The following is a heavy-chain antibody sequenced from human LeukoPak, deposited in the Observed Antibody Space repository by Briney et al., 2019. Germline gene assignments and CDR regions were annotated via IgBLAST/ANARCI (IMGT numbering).Heavy chain of an antibody. CDR1: GFRFSDSW. Sequence: GGSLRLSCAASGFRFSDSWMDWVRQAPGKGLEWVANINQDGSDKHYVDSVKGRFTISRDNAKNSVFLQMNSLRAEDTAVYYCSVSLNQWGQGTLVTVSS. CDR3: SVSLNQ. J-gene: IGHJ4*02. CDR2: INQDGSDK. D-gene: IGHD1-14*01. V-gene: IGHV3-7*01.